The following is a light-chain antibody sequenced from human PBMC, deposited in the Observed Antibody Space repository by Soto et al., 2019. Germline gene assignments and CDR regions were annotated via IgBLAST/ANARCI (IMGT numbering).Light chain of an antibody. CDR1: SSDVGGYNY. Sequence: QSVLTQPPSASGSPGQSVTISCTGTSSDVGGYNYVSWYQQHPGKAPKVIIYEVSKRPSGVPDRFSGSKSGSTASLTVSGLQAEDEADYYCSSYANINTRACVFGTGTKVTVL. J-gene: IGLJ1*01. CDR3: SSYANINTRACV. CDR2: EVS. V-gene: IGLV2-8*01.